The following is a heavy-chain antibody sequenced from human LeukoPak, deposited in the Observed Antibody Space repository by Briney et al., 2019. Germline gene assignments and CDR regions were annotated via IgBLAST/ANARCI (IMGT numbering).Heavy chain of an antibody. J-gene: IGHJ4*02. V-gene: IGHV3-30*04. CDR3: ARDAQGITFGGVIVIPYYFDY. CDR1: GFTFSSYA. CDR2: ISYDGSNK. Sequence: GGSLRLSCAASGFTFSSYAMHWVRQAPGKGLEWVAVISYDGSNKYYADSVKGRITISRDNSMNTLYLQMNSLRAEDTAVYYCARDAQGITFGGVIVIPYYFDYWGQGTLVTVSS. D-gene: IGHD3-16*02.